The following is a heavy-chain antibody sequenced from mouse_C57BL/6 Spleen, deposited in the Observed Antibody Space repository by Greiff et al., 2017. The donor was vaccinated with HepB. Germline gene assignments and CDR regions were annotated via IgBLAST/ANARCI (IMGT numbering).Heavy chain of an antibody. CDR1: GYTFTSYW. J-gene: IGHJ3*01. CDR3: ARERGLPPGFAY. D-gene: IGHD2-2*01. V-gene: IGHV1-69*01. Sequence: VQLQQSGAELVMPGASVKLSCKASGYTFTSYWMHWVKQRPGQGLEWIGEIDPSDSYTNYNQKFKGKSTLTVDKSSSTAYMQLSSLTSEDSAVYYCARERGLPPGFAYWGQGTLVTVSA. CDR2: IDPSDSYT.